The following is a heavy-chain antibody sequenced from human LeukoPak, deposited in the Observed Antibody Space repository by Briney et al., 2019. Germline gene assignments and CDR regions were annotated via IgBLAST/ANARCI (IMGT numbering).Heavy chain of an antibody. CDR1: GYTFTDYY. Sequence: GASVKVSCKASGYTFTDYYIHWVRQAPGQGLEWMGWINPNSGGTNYAQKFQGRVTMTRDTSISTAYMELSRLRSDDTAVYYCARSVEMATITDYWGQGTLVTVSS. CDR3: ARSVEMATITDY. D-gene: IGHD5-24*01. J-gene: IGHJ4*02. V-gene: IGHV1-2*02. CDR2: INPNSGGT.